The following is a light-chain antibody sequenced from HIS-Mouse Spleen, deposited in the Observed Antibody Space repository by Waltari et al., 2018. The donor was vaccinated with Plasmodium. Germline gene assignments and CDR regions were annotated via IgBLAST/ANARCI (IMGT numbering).Light chain of an antibody. Sequence: EIVLTQSPATLSLSPGERATLSCRASQSVSSYLAWYQQKPGQAPRLPIYDASNRATGIPARFSGSGSGTDFTLNISSLEPEDFAVYYCQQRSNWPRVLTFGGGTKVEIK. CDR1: QSVSSY. CDR2: DAS. CDR3: QQRSNWPRVLT. J-gene: IGKJ4*01. V-gene: IGKV3-11*01.